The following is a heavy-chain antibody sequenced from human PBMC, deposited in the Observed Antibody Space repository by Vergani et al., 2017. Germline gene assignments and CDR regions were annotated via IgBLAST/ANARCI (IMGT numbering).Heavy chain of an antibody. Sequence: QVQLQESGPGLVKPSETLSLTCAVYGGSFSGYYWSWIRQPPGKGLEWIGEINHSGSTNYNPSLKSRVTISVDTSKNQFSLKLSSVTAADTAVYYCATTGYSYGLFDYWGQGTLVTVSS. CDR1: GGSFSGYY. D-gene: IGHD5-18*01. CDR2: INHSGST. J-gene: IGHJ4*02. CDR3: ATTGYSYGLFDY. V-gene: IGHV4-34*01.